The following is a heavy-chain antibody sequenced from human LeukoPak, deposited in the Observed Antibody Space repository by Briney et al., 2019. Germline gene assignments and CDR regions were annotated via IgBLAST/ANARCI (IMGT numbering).Heavy chain of an antibody. J-gene: IGHJ4*02. Sequence: PSETLSLTCTVSGGSISSSSYYWGWIRQPPGKGLEWIGSIYNSGSTYYNPSLKSRVTISVDTSKNQFSLKLSSVTAADTAVYYCARVRNWRSYGHYFDYWGQGTLVTVSS. CDR1: GGSISSSSYY. CDR2: IYNSGST. D-gene: IGHD1-1*01. CDR3: ARVRNWRSYGHYFDY. V-gene: IGHV4-39*07.